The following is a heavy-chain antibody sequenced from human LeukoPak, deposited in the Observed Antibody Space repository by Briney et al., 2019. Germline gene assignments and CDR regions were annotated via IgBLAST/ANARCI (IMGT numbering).Heavy chain of an antibody. J-gene: IGHJ4*02. CDR2: ISYDGRNN. Sequence: GGSLRLSCAASGFTFSSYAMHWVRQGPGKGLEWVAIISYDGRNNHYADSVKGRFTISRDNSKNTLHLQMNSLRAEDTAVYYCANLGFDSSGSHTLFDYWGQGTQVTVSS. V-gene: IGHV3-30*18. CDR1: GFTFSSYA. CDR3: ANLGFDSSGSHTLFDY. D-gene: IGHD3-22*01.